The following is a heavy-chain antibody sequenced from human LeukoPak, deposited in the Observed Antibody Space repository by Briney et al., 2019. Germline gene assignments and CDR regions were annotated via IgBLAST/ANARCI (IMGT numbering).Heavy chain of an antibody. CDR1: GGSFSGYY. Sequence: SETLSLTCAGYGGSFSGYYWSWIRQPPGKGLEWIGEINHSGISNYNPSLQSRVTISVDPSKNRFSLKLSSVTAADTAVYYCARGSLLLGYCSSTSCYRGLYNWFDPWGQGTLVTVSS. J-gene: IGHJ5*02. D-gene: IGHD2-2*01. CDR2: INHSGIS. V-gene: IGHV4-34*01. CDR3: ARGSLLLGYCSSTSCYRGLYNWFDP.